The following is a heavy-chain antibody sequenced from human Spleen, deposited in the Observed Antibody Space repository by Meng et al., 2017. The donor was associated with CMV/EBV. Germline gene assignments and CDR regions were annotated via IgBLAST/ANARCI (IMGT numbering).Heavy chain of an antibody. Sequence: ASGFTFSSYNVNWVRQAPGKGLEWVSCISGNSYYIYYADSVKGRFTISRDNAKKSLYLQMNSLRDEDTAVYYCAVIGYCSTTTCPDYWGQGTLVTVSS. CDR2: ISGNSYYI. J-gene: IGHJ4*02. D-gene: IGHD2-2*01. CDR3: AVIGYCSTTTCPDY. CDR1: GFTFSSYN. V-gene: IGHV3-21*01.